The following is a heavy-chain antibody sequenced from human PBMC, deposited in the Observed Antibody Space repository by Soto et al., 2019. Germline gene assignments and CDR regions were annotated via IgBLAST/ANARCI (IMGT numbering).Heavy chain of an antibody. CDR1: GDSVTSGSYY. V-gene: IGHV4-61*03. D-gene: IGHD1-26*01. CDR3: ARELGLLPYYVMNV. J-gene: IGHJ6*02. Sequence: SETLSLTCIVYGDSVTSGSYYWTWLRQPPGKGLEWIGYISYTGRTKYNPSLQSRVTISVDTSKNDFSLNLSSVTAADTAVYFCARELGLLPYYVMNVWGHGTAVTVSS. CDR2: ISYTGRT.